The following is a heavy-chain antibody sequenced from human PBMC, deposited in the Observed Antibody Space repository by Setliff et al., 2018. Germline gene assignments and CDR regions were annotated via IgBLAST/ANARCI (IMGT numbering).Heavy chain of an antibody. V-gene: IGHV4-38-2*01. J-gene: IGHJ4*02. D-gene: IGHD1-26*01. CDR2: IDHSGST. CDR1: GYSISSGYY. Sequence: PLETLSLTCAVSGYSISSGYYWGWIRQPPGKGLEWIGSIDHSGSTHYNPSLKSRVTISVDTAKNQFSLKLRSVTAADTAVYYCGRPLVGVTTGFENWGQGTPVTVSS. CDR3: GRPLVGVTTGFEN.